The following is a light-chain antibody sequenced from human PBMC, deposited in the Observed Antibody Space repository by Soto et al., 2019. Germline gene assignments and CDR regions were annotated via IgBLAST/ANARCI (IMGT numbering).Light chain of an antibody. J-gene: IGKJ5*01. Sequence: EIVMTQSPATLSVSPGERATLSCRASQSVSSNLAWYQQKPGQAPRLLIYDASTRATGLPARFSGSGSGTEFTLTISSLQSEDFAVYYCQQYNNWSITFGQGTRLEIK. CDR1: QSVSSN. CDR2: DAS. V-gene: IGKV3-15*01. CDR3: QQYNNWSIT.